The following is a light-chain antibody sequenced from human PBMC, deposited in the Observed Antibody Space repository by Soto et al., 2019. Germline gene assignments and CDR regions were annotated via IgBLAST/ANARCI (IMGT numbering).Light chain of an antibody. CDR1: SSDIGAYNF. J-gene: IGLJ2*01. Sequence: QSALTQPASVSGSPGQSITISCTGTSSDIGAYNFVSWYQQHPVKAPKLILYDVNIRPSGVSNRFSGSKSGNTASLTISGLQAEDEADYYGTSWTTSTSMIFGGGTKLTVL. CDR2: DVN. V-gene: IGLV2-14*03. CDR3: TSWTTSTSMI.